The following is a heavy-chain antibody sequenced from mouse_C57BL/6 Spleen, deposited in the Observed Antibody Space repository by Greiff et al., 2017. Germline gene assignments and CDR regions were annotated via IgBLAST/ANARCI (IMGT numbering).Heavy chain of an antibody. D-gene: IGHD4-1*01. CDR1: GYAFSSYW. J-gene: IGHJ4*01. CDR3: ASLGRDYAMDY. Sequence: VQLQQSGAELVKPGASVKISCKASGYAFSSYWMNWVKQRPGKGLEWIGQIYPGDGDTNYNGKFKGKATLTADKSSSTAYMQLSSLTSEDSAVYFCASLGRDYAMDYWGQGTSVTVSS. V-gene: IGHV1-80*01. CDR2: IYPGDGDT.